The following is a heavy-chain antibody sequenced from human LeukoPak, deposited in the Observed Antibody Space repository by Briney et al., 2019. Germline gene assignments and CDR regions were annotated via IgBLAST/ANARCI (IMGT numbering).Heavy chain of an antibody. V-gene: IGHV3-23*01. CDR2: ISASGGDT. Sequence: PGGSLRLSCAASGFTFSSYATTWVRQAPGKGLEWVSAISASGGDTYYPDSVRGRFTISRDNSKNTLYLHMSSLRAEDTAVYFCAKRPRDSTGYYLGAFDGWGQGTTVTVSS. CDR1: GFTFSSYA. CDR3: AKRPRDSTGYYLGAFDG. J-gene: IGHJ3*01. D-gene: IGHD3-22*01.